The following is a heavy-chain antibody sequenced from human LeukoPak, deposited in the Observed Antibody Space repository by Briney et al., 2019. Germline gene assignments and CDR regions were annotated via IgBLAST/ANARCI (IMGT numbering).Heavy chain of an antibody. D-gene: IGHD3-3*01. CDR1: GFTFSSYA. J-gene: IGHJ4*02. CDR2: ISGSGGST. CDR3: AKDSRYTTYDFWSGYTIDY. V-gene: IGHV3-23*01. Sequence: GGSLRLSCVASGFTFSSYAMSWVRQAPGKGLEWVSAISGSGGSTYYADSVKGRFTISRDNSKNTLYLQMNSLRAEDTAVYYCAKDSRYTTYDFWSGYTIDYWGQGTLVTVSS.